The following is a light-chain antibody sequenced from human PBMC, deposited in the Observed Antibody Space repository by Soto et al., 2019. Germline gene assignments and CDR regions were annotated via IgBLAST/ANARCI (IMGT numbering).Light chain of an antibody. CDR3: NSYTAFNTRV. CDR2: EVS. J-gene: IGLJ1*01. Sequence: QSALAQPASVSGSLGQSITISCTGTSSDVGAYDYVSWYQQHPGKVPKLLIYEVSDRPPGVSDRFSGSKSANTASLTISRLQSADDADYYCNSYTAFNTRVFGTGTKLTVL. CDR1: SSDVGAYDY. V-gene: IGLV2-14*01.